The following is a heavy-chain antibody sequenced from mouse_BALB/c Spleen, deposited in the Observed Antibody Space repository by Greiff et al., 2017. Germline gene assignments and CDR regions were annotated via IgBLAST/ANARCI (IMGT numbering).Heavy chain of an antibody. CDR1: GYTFTSYW. CDR3: ARGGYLFDY. J-gene: IGHJ2*01. CDR2: INPSTGYT. Sequence: VQLQQSGAELAKPGASVKMSCKASGYTFTSYWMHWVKQRPGQGLEWIGYINPSTGYTEYNQKFKDKATLTADKSSSTAYMQLSSLTSEDSAVYYCARGGYLFDYWGQGTTLTVSS. D-gene: IGHD2-2*01. V-gene: IGHV1-7*01.